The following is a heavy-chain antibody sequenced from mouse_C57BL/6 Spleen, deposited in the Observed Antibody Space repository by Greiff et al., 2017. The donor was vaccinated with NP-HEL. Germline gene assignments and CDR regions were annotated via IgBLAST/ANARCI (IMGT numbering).Heavy chain of an antibody. CDR3: ARAFDGYYYVDY. CDR1: GFTFSDYG. V-gene: IGHV5-17*01. CDR2: ISSGSSAI. Sequence: EVHLVESGGGLVKPGGSLKLSCAASGFTFSDYGMHWVRQAPEKGLEWVAYISSGSSAIYYADTVKGRFTISRDNATNTLFLQMTSLRSEDTAMYYCARAFDGYYYVDYWGQGTTLTVSS. D-gene: IGHD2-3*01. J-gene: IGHJ2*01.